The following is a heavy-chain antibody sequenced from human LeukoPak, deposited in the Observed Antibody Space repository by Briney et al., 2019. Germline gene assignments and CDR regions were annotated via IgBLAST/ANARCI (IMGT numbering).Heavy chain of an antibody. CDR3: TGYYYDSSGLFDY. D-gene: IGHD3-22*01. CDR1: GFTFSGSA. V-gene: IGHV3-73*01. CDR2: IRSKANSYAT. J-gene: IGHJ4*02. Sequence: GGSLRLSCAASGFTFSGSAMHWVRQASGKGLEWVGRIRSKANSYATAYAASVKGRFTISRDDSKNTAYLQMNSLKTEDTAVCYCTGYYYDSSGLFDYWGQGTLVTVSS.